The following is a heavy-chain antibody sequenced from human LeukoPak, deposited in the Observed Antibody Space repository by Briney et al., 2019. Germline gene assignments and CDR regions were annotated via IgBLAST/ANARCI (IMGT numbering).Heavy chain of an antibody. Sequence: GGSLRLSCAASGFTFSSYGMHWVRQAPGKGLEWVAVISYDGSNKYYADSVKGRFTISRDNSKNTLYLQMNSLRAEDTAVYYCAKGNRYYGDPFDYWGQGTLVTVSS. CDR3: AKGNRYYGDPFDY. CDR2: ISYDGSNK. V-gene: IGHV3-30*18. D-gene: IGHD4-17*01. CDR1: GFTFSSYG. J-gene: IGHJ4*02.